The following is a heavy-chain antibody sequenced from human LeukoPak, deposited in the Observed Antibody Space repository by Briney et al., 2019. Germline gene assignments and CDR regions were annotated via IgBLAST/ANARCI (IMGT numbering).Heavy chain of an antibody. Sequence: PSETLSLTCAVYGGSFRGYYWSWIRQPPGKGLEWIGEINHSGSTNYNPSLKSRVTISVDTSKNQFSLKLSSVTAADTAVYYCARGGGSGWFNWFDPWGQGTLVTVSS. J-gene: IGHJ5*02. CDR2: INHSGST. CDR1: GGSFRGYY. V-gene: IGHV4-34*01. CDR3: ARGGGSGWFNWFDP. D-gene: IGHD6-19*01.